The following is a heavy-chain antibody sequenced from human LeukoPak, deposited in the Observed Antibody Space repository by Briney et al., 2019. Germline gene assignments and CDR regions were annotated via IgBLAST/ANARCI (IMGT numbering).Heavy chain of an antibody. CDR1: GGSFSGYY. D-gene: IGHD5-12*01. CDR3: ASGHSGYKLDYDYYDRDV. V-gene: IGHV4-34*01. Sequence: SETLSLTCAVYGGSFSGYYWNWIRQPPGKGLEWFGEINHSGSTKYNPSLKSRVTISVDTSKNQFSLKLSSVTAADTAVYYCASGHSGYKLDYDYYDRDVWGKGTTVTVSS. CDR2: INHSGST. J-gene: IGHJ6*03.